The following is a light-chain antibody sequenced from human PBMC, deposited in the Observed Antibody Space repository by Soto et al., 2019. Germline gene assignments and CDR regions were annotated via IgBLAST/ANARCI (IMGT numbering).Light chain of an antibody. J-gene: IGKJ2*01. CDR3: QQYGSSPGYT. CDR1: QSVSSSY. V-gene: IGKV3-20*01. Sequence: EIVLTQSPGTLSLSPGERATLSCRASQSVSSSYLAWYQQKPGQAPRLLIYGASGRATGIPDRFSGSGSGTDVTLTISRLEPEDFAVYYCQQYGSSPGYTFGQGPKLEIK. CDR2: GAS.